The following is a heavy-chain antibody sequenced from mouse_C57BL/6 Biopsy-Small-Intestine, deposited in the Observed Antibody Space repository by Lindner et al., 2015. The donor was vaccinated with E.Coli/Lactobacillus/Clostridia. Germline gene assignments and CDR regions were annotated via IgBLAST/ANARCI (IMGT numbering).Heavy chain of an antibody. V-gene: IGHV1-85*01. CDR3: ARWGLNWHFFDY. CDR2: IYPGSDNT. D-gene: IGHD4-1*02. Sequence: VQLQESGPELAKPGASVMLSCKASGYTFTNYDINWVIQRPGQGLEWIGWIYPGSDNTKYNEKFKDKATLTVDTSSSTAYMELHSLTSEDSAVYFCARWGLNWHFFDYWGQGTTLTVSS. CDR1: GYTFTNYD. J-gene: IGHJ2*01.